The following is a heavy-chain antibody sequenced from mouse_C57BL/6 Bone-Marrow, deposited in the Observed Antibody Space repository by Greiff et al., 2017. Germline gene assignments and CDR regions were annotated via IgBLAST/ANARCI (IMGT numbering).Heavy chain of an antibody. CDR3: TRAGPGCAF. J-gene: IGHJ3*01. CDR1: GYTFTSYW. CDR2: IYPGSGST. Sequence: QVQLQQPGAELVKPGASVKMSCKASGYTFTSYWITWVQQRPGQGLEWLGDIYPGSGSTNYYEKCKSKATLTVDTSFSTAYLQISSRPSEDSAVYDSTRAGPGCAFWGQGTLVTVTS. V-gene: IGHV1-55*01.